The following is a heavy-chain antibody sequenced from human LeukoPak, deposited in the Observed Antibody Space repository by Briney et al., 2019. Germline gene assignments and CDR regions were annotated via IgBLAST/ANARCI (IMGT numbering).Heavy chain of an antibody. D-gene: IGHD3-22*01. J-gene: IGHJ4*02. CDR3: AKRSSHSSGYWDY. Sequence: PGGSLRLSCAASAFTFSSYAMGWVRQAPGKGLDWVSAINADGVFTYYADSVKGRFTISRDDSKNMLYLQMDSLRVEDTAIYSCAKRSSHSSGYWDYWGQGSLVTVSS. V-gene: IGHV3-23*01. CDR1: AFTFSSYA. CDR2: INADGVFT.